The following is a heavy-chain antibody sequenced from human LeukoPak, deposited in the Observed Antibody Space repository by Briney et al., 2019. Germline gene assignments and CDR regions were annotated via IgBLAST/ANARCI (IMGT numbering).Heavy chain of an antibody. V-gene: IGHV4-39*01. J-gene: IGHJ5*02. D-gene: IGHD3-9*01. CDR3: ARRPAPDYDILPGFDP. CDR2: IYYSGST. Sequence: SETLSLTCTVSGGSISSSSYYWGWIRQPPGKGLEWIGSIYYSGSTYYNPSLKSRVTISVDTSKNQFSLKLSSVTAADTAVYYCARRPAPDYDILPGFDPWGQGTLVTVSS. CDR1: GGSISSSSYY.